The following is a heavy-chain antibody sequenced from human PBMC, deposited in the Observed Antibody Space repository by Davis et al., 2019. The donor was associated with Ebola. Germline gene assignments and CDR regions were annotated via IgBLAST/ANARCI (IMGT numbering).Heavy chain of an antibody. D-gene: IGHD3-3*01. V-gene: IGHV3-74*01. CDR1: GFTFSDYW. CDR3: AKDLVLRFLEWLLGY. Sequence: PGGSLRLSCAASGFTFSDYWMHWVRHSPRRGPEWVSRINPDGTNIGYADFVKGRFTISRDNTKNTLYLQMNSLRAEDTAVYYCAKDLVLRFLEWLLGYWGQGTLVTVSS. CDR2: INPDGTNI. J-gene: IGHJ4*02.